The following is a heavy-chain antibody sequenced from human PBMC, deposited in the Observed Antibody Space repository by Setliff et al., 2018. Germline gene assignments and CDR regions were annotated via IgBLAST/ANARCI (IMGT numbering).Heavy chain of an antibody. J-gene: IGHJ5*02. D-gene: IGHD2-21*01. CDR2: IYTSGST. Sequence: SETLSLTCTVSGGSISSGSYYWSWIRQPAGKGLEWIGHIYTSGSTNYNPSLKTRVTIAVDTSKNQFSLKLNSATAADTAVYYCARGRYWFAPNWFDPWGQGTLVTVSS. CDR1: GGSISSGSYY. CDR3: ARGRYWFAPNWFDP. V-gene: IGHV4-61*09.